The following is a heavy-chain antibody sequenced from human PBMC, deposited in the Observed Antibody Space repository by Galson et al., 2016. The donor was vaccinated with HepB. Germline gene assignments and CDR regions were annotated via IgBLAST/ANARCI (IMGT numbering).Heavy chain of an antibody. CDR3: ARKSDTYLYDGDF. V-gene: IGHV3-53*01. Sequence: SLRLSCAVSGFTVSNNYMTWVRQAPGKGPEWVALIYSIGTTAYADSVKGRFTISRDNSRNTLNLEMKSLRADDTAVYYCARKSDTYLYDGDFWGQGTLVTVSS. D-gene: IGHD3-16*02. CDR1: GFTVSNNY. J-gene: IGHJ4*02. CDR2: IYSIGTT.